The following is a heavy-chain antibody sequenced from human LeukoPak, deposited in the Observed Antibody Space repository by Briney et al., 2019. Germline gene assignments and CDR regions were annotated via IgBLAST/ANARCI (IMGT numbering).Heavy chain of an antibody. CDR3: ARGYSSIKTMDV. V-gene: IGHV4-4*07. Sequence: PSETLSLTCTVAGGSISSYYGSWVRQPAGKGLGWIGRIYTSGSTNYNPSLKSRVTMSVDTSKNQFSLKLSTVTAAATDVYSCARGYSSIKTMDVWGQGTTVTVSS. CDR1: GGSISSYY. D-gene: IGHD6-13*01. CDR2: IYTSGST. J-gene: IGHJ6*02.